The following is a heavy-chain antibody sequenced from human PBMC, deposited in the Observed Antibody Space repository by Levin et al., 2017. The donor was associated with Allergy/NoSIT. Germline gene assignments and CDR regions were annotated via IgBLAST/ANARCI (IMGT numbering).Heavy chain of an antibody. J-gene: IGHJ4*02. CDR3: ARRYSSGWYEIDY. D-gene: IGHD6-19*01. Sequence: GASVKVSCAASGFTFSDYTMHWVRQAPGKGLEWVSTISNHTTYIYYADSVKGRFTISRDNAKNSLFLQMNSLRAEDTAVYYCARRYSSGWYEIDYWGQGTLVTVSS. CDR2: ISNHTTYI. CDR1: GFTFSDYT. V-gene: IGHV3-21*01.